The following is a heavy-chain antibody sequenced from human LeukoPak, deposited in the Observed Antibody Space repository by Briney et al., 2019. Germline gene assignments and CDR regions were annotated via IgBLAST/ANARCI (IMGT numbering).Heavy chain of an antibody. CDR3: ARGAYYRDAFPGHY. J-gene: IGHJ4*02. CDR2: INPNSGGT. CDR1: GYTFTDYY. Sequence: ASVKVSCKASGYTFTDYYMHWVRQAPGQGLEWMGWINPNSGGTNYAQKLQDRVTMTRDTSITTAYMELRRLRSDDTAVYYCARGAYYRDAFPGHYWGQGTLVTVSS. D-gene: IGHD3-16*02. V-gene: IGHV1-2*02.